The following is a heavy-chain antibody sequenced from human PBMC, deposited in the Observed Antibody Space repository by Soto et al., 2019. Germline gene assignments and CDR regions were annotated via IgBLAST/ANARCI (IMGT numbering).Heavy chain of an antibody. CDR3: ARGLNYFDHHAFDI. J-gene: IGHJ3*02. V-gene: IGHV3-53*01. Sequence: EAQLVESGGGLIQPGGSLRLSCAASGFTVSNNYMVWVRQAPGKGLEWVSVIYSGGSTYYADSVKGRFTISRDKSNNTLYLQMNTWRAEDTAVYYCARGLNYFDHHAFDIWGQGTMVTVSS. CDR2: IYSGGST. CDR1: GFTVSNNY. D-gene: IGHD3-22*01.